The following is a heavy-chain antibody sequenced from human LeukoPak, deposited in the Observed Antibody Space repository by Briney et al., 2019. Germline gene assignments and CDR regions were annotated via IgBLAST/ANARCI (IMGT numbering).Heavy chain of an antibody. D-gene: IGHD3-22*01. V-gene: IGHV4-59*01. CDR1: GGSISSYY. J-gene: IGHJ6*03. Sequence: SETLSLTCTVSGGSISSYYWSWIRQPPGKGLEWIGYIYYSGSTNYNPSLKSRVTISVDTSKNQFSLKLSSVTAAGTAVYYCARELELFSDDSSGKGGYYYYYMDVWGKGTTVTVSS. CDR2: IYYSGST. CDR3: ARELELFSDDSSGKGGYYYYYMDV.